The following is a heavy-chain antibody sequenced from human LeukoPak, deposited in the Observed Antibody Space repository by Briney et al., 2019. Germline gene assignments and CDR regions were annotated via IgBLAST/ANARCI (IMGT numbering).Heavy chain of an antibody. V-gene: IGHV1-2*06. CDR1: GYTFTGYH. CDR2: INPNSGDT. J-gene: IGHJ4*02. D-gene: IGHD5-24*01. CDR3: AREFRDGYNSILYFDY. Sequence: ASVKVSCKASGYTFTGYHMHWVRQAPGQGLEWMGRINPNSGDTNYAQNFQGRVTMTTDTSTSTAYMELRSLRSDDTAVYYCAREFRDGYNSILYFDYWGQGTLVTVSS.